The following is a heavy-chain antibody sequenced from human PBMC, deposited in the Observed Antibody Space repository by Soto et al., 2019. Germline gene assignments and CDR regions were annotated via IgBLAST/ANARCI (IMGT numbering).Heavy chain of an antibody. J-gene: IGHJ5*02. V-gene: IGHV4-59*01. Sequence: QVQLQESGPGLVKPSETLSLTYTVSGGSISSYYWSWIRQPPGKGLEWIGYIYYSGSTNYNPSLKSRVTISVDTSKNQFSLKLSSVTAADTAVYYCARALRWFDPWGQGTLVTVSS. CDR1: GGSISSYY. CDR2: IYYSGST. CDR3: ARALRWFDP.